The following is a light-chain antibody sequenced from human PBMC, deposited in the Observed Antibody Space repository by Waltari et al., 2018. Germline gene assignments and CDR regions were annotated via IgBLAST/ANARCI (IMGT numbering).Light chain of an antibody. Sequence: DIVLTQSPGTASLSPGERVTLSCRASHSVGSSGLAWYQQKHGQAPRLVIYRASRRATGIPDRFSGSGSGTDFSLTISRLEPEDFAVYYCQQHGTLPATFGQGTKVEIK. J-gene: IGKJ1*01. CDR3: QQHGTLPAT. CDR2: RAS. V-gene: IGKV3-20*01. CDR1: HSVGSSG.